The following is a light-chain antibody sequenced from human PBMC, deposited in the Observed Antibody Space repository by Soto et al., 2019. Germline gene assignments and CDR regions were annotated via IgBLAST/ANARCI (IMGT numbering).Light chain of an antibody. J-gene: IGKJ1*01. CDR2: KAS. V-gene: IGKV1-5*03. CDR3: QQCSSYPWT. CDR1: QSISSW. Sequence: DIQMTQSPSTLSASVGDRVTITCRASQSISSWLAWYQQKPGKAPKLLIYKASSLQSGVPSRFSGSGSGTEFSLTISSLQPDDFAASYCQQCSSYPWTFGEGTKVEIK.